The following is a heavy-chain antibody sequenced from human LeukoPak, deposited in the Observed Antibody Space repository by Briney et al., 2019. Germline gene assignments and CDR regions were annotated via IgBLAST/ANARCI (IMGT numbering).Heavy chain of an antibody. CDR2: ISYDGSNK. J-gene: IGHJ4*02. CDR3: ARDAYYDSSGSLDY. Sequence: HTGRSLRLSCAASGFTFSSYAMHWVRQAPGKGLEWVAVISYDGSNKYYADSVKGRFTISRDNSKNTLYLQMNSLRAEDTAVYYCARDAYYDSSGSLDYWGQGTLVTVSS. V-gene: IGHV3-30-3*01. D-gene: IGHD3-22*01. CDR1: GFTFSSYA.